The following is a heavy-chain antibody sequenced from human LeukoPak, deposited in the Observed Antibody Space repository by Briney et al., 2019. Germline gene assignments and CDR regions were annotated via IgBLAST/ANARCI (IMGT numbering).Heavy chain of an antibody. Sequence: GASVKVSCKASGYTFTGYYIHWVRQAPGQGLEWMGWINPNSGGTNYAQKLQGRVTMTTDTSTSTAYMELRSLRSDDTAVYYCAREGMITMVRGVIRYWGQGTLVTVSS. CDR3: AREGMITMVRGVIRY. CDR1: GYTFTGYY. V-gene: IGHV1-2*02. CDR2: INPNSGGT. D-gene: IGHD3-10*01. J-gene: IGHJ4*02.